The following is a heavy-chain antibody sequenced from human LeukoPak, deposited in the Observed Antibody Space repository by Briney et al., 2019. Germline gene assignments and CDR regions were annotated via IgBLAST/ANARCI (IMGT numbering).Heavy chain of an antibody. CDR3: ARGLSLTGYSVYYYYMDV. D-gene: IGHD3-9*01. CDR1: GGSFSGYY. J-gene: IGHJ6*03. V-gene: IGHV4-34*01. Sequence: SETLSLTCAVYGGSFSGYYWSWIRQPPGKGLEWIGEINHSGSTNYNPSLKSRVTISVDTSKNQFSLKLSSVTAADTAVYYCARGLSLTGYSVYYYYMDVWGKGTTVTVSS. CDR2: INHSGST.